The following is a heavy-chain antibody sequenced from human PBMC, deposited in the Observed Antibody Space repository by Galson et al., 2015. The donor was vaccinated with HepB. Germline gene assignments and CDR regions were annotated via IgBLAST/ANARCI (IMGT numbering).Heavy chain of an antibody. CDR2: IYSGGST. CDR1: GFTVSSNY. CDR3: TRLGDLSGYSSR. Sequence: SLRLSCAASGFTVSSNYMSWVRQAPGKGLECVSVIYSGGSTYYADSVKGRFTISRDNSKNTLYLQMNGLRAEDTAVYYCTRLGDLSGYSSRWGQGTLVTVSS. D-gene: IGHD6-19*01. V-gene: IGHV3-53*01. J-gene: IGHJ4*02.